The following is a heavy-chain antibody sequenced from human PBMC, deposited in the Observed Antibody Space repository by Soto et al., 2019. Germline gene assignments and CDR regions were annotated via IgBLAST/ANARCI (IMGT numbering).Heavy chain of an antibody. CDR3: ARQIYDSDKGHYFQSSFDF. J-gene: IGHJ4*02. CDR2: IDPSDSQT. V-gene: IGHV5-10-1*01. D-gene: IGHD3-22*01. CDR1: GYSFAGYW. Sequence: GESLKISCKGSGYSFAGYWITWVRQKPGKGLGWVGRIDPSDSQTYYSPSFRGHVTISATKSITTVFLQWSSLRASDTAMYYCARQIYDSDKGHYFQSSFDFWGQGTPVTVSS.